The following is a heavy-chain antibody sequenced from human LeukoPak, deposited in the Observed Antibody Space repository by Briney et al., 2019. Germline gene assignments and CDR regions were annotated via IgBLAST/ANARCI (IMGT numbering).Heavy chain of an antibody. J-gene: IGHJ4*02. CDR1: GFTFDDYA. Sequence: GGSLRLSCAASGFTFDDYAMHWVRQAPGKGLEWVSLISGDGGSTYYADSVKGRFTISRDNSKNSLYLQMNSLRTEDIALYYCAKDREPTYYYDSSGYLDYWGQGTLVTVSS. CDR2: ISGDGGST. V-gene: IGHV3-43*02. CDR3: AKDREPTYYYDSSGYLDY. D-gene: IGHD3-22*01.